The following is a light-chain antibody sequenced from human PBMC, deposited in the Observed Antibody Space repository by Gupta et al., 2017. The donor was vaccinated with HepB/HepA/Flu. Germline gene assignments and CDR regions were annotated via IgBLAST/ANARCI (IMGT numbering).Light chain of an antibody. CDR2: DAS. Sequence: EIVLTQSPATLSLSPGERATLSCRASQSVSSYLAWYQQKPGQAPRLLIYDASNRATGIPARFSGSGSGTDFTLTISSREPEDFAVYYCQQRSKLTFGGGTKVEIK. CDR3: QQRSKLT. J-gene: IGKJ4*01. V-gene: IGKV3-11*01. CDR1: QSVSSY.